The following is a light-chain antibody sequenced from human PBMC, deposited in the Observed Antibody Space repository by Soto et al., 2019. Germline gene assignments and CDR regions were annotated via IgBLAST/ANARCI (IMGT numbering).Light chain of an antibody. CDR2: EGS. CDR1: SSDVGSYNL. CDR3: CSYAGSSFV. J-gene: IGLJ2*01. Sequence: QSVLTQPASVSGCPGQSITISCTGTSSDVGSYNLVSWYQQHPGKAPKLMIYEGSKRPSGVSNRFSGSKSGNTASLTISGLQAEDEADYYCCSYAGSSFVFGGGTKLTVL. V-gene: IGLV2-23*01.